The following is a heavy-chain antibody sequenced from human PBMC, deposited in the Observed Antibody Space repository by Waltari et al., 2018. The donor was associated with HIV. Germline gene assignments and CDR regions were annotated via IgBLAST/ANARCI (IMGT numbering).Heavy chain of an antibody. CDR2: INQDGTEN. Sequence: EVQLVDSGGGLVQPGGSLRLSCAASGFTFFGYSMSWVRQAPGKGLEWVANINQDGTENYSLDSLKGRFTISRDNAKNSLYLQMNSLKTEDTAVYYCARDMVGYYDSSVYYKVFGAFDFWGQGTMVTVSS. CDR1: GFTFFGYS. CDR3: ARDMVGYYDSSVYYKVFGAFDF. D-gene: IGHD3-22*01. V-gene: IGHV3-7*01. J-gene: IGHJ3*01.